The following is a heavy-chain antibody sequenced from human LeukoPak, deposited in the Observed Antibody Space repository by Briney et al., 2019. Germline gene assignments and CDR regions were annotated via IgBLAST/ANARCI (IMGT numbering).Heavy chain of an antibody. J-gene: IGHJ4*02. CDR2: ISAYNGNT. CDR3: ATGAATVSAY. Sequence: GASVKVSCKASGGTFSGYGISWVRQAPGQGLEWMGWISAYNGNTNYAQKLQGRVTMTTDTSTSTAYMELRSLRSDDTAVYYCATGAATVSAYWGQGTLVTVSS. CDR1: GGTFSGYG. D-gene: IGHD6-25*01. V-gene: IGHV1-18*01.